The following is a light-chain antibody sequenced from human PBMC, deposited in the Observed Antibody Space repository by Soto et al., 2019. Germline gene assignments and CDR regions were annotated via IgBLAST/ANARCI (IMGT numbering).Light chain of an antibody. CDR3: SSFTSDITYV. Sequence: QSVLTQPASVSGSPGQSITISCTGTSSDVGGYNSVSWYRQDPGKAPKLMIYDVTNRPSGVSNRFSGSKSGNTASLTISGLQAEDEADYYCSSFTSDITYVFGTGTKVTVL. V-gene: IGLV2-14*01. J-gene: IGLJ1*01. CDR1: SSDVGGYNS. CDR2: DVT.